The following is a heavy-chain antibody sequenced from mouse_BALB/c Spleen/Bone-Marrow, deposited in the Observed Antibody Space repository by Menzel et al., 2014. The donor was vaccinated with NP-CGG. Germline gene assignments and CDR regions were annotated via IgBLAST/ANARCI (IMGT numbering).Heavy chain of an antibody. V-gene: IGHV5-6*02. Sequence: VMLVESGGDLVKPGGSLKLSCAASGFTFSSYGMSWVRQTPDKRLEWVATISSGGSYTYYPDSVKGRFTISRDNAKNTLYLQMSSLKSEDTAMYYCARSEGGRRGLFDYWGQGTTLTVSS. CDR3: ARSEGGRRGLFDY. J-gene: IGHJ2*01. CDR1: GFTFSSYG. CDR2: ISSGGSYT.